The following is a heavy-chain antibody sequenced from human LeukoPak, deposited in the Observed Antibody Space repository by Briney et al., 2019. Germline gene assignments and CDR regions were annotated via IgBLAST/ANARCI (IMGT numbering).Heavy chain of an antibody. CDR3: ARTTYYYGSGSYSY. CDR1: GYTLTGCY. J-gene: IGHJ4*02. CDR2: INPNSGGT. D-gene: IGHD3-10*01. Sequence: ASVKVSCKASGYTLTGCYMHGVRQAPGQGLEWMGRINPNSGGTNYAQKFQGRVTMTRNTSISTAYMELSRLRSDDTAVYYCARTTYYYGSGSYSYWGQGTLVTVSS. V-gene: IGHV1-2*06.